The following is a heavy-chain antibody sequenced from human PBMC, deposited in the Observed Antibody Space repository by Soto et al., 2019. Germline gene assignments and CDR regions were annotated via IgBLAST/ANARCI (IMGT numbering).Heavy chain of an antibody. Sequence: GGSLTLSCAASGFTFSSYDMHWVRQARGKGLEWVAVIWYDGSNKYYADSVKGRFTISRDNSKNTLYLQMNSLRAEDTAVYYCARDSGYTYGYDYFDYWGQGTLVTVSS. D-gene: IGHD5-18*01. CDR3: ARDSGYTYGYDYFDY. CDR1: GFTFSSYD. V-gene: IGHV3-33*01. CDR2: IWYDGSNK. J-gene: IGHJ4*02.